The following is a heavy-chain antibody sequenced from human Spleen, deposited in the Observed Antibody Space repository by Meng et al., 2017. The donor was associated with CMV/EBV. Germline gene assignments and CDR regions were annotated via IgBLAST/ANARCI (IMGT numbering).Heavy chain of an antibody. Sequence: GGSLRLSCAASGFTFSNYAMSWVRQAPGKGLEWVAVISHDGSQKYYADSVKGRFTISRDNAKNSLYLQMNSLRAEDTALYYCAKDRIMYYYGSGSADYWGQGTLVTVSS. J-gene: IGHJ4*02. V-gene: IGHV3-30*18. D-gene: IGHD3-10*01. CDR3: AKDRIMYYYGSGSADY. CDR2: ISHDGSQK. CDR1: GFTFSNYA.